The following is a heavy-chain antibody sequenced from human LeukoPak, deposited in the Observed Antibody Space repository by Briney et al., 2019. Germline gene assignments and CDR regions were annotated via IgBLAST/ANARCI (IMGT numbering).Heavy chain of an antibody. D-gene: IGHD1-14*01. CDR1: GFTFSSYE. J-gene: IGHJ3*02. V-gene: IGHV3-48*03. CDR3: AGSRRGSPRYTFDI. CDR2: ISSSGSTI. Sequence: GGSLRLSCAASGFTFSSYEMNWVRQAPGKGLEWVSYISSSGSTIYYADSVKGRFTISRDNAKNSLYLQMNSLRAEDTAVYYCAGSRRGSPRYTFDIWGQGTMVTVS.